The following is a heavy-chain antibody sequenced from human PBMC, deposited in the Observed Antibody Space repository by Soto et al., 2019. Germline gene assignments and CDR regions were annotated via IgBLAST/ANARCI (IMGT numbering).Heavy chain of an antibody. CDR1: GGSISSYY. D-gene: IGHD6-6*01. J-gene: IGHJ6*03. CDR2: IYYSGST. V-gene: IGHV4-59*08. Sequence: SETLSLTCTVSGGSISSYYWSWIRQPPGKGPEWIGYIYYSGSTNYNPSLKSRVTISVDTSKNQFSLKLSSVTAADTAVYYCARVTAARDYYYYYMDVWGKGTTVTVSS. CDR3: ARVTAARDYYYYYMDV.